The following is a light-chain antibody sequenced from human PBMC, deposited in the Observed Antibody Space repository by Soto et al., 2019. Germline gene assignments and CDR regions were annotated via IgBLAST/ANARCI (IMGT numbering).Light chain of an antibody. J-gene: IGKJ4*01. CDR3: QQYGREPLT. CDR2: GAS. V-gene: IGKV3-20*01. Sequence: EIVLTQSPGTLSLSPGQRATLSCRASQSVTSNYFAWYQQKPGQAPRLLISGASSRATGIPDRVSGTGSGTDFTLTISRLEPEDSAVYYCQQYGREPLTFGGGTKVEIK. CDR1: QSVTSNY.